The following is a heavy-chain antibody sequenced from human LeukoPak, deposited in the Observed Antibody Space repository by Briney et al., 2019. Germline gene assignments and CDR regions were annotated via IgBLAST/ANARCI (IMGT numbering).Heavy chain of an antibody. CDR2: IDWDDDK. J-gene: IGHJ4*02. V-gene: IGHV2-70*11. CDR3: ARSIAAAGPAFFDY. D-gene: IGHD6-13*01. Sequence: RESGPALVKPTQTLTLTCTFCGFSLSTSGMCVSWIRQPPGKALEWLARIDWDDDKYYSTSLKTRLTISKDTSKNQVVLTMTNMDPVDTATYYCARSIAAAGPAFFDYWGQGTLVTVSS. CDR1: GFSLSTSGMC.